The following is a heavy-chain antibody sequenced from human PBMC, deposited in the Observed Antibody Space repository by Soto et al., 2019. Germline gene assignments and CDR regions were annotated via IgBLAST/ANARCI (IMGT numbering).Heavy chain of an antibody. Sequence: LRLSCAASGFTFRSYGMHLVRQAPGKGLEWVVVVSYEGRNKYYADFVGGRFTISRDNSEKTLQLQRNSLRAEGSAVYCCGKDVVVGSTTGLRDHSSYYGMDV. J-gene: IGHJ6*01. D-gene: IGHD1-26*01. CDR3: GKDVVVGSTTGLRDHSSYYGMDV. V-gene: IGHV3-30*18. CDR2: VSYEGRNK. CDR1: GFTFRSYG.